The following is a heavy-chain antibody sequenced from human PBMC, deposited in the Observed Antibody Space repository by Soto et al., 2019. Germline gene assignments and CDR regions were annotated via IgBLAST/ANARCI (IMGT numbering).Heavy chain of an antibody. CDR3: ARMGYGYYYYGMDV. CDR2: INHSGST. Sequence: SLTCAVYGGSFSGYYWSWIRQPPGKGLEWIGEINHSGSTNYNPSLKSRVTISVDTSKNQFSLKLSSVTAADTAVYYCARMGYGYYYYGMDVWGQGTTVTVSS. CDR1: GGSFSGYY. D-gene: IGHD5-12*01. J-gene: IGHJ6*02. V-gene: IGHV4-34*01.